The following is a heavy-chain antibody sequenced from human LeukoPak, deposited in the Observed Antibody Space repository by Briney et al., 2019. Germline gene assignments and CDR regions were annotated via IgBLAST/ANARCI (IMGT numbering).Heavy chain of an antibody. Sequence: SVKVSCKASGGTFSSYAISWVRQAPGQGLEWMGGIIPIFGTANYAQKFQGRVTITADESTSTAYMELSSLRSEDTAVYYCARLDEYSSSSRYYGMDVWGQGATVSVSS. V-gene: IGHV1-69*13. CDR3: ARLDEYSSSSRYYGMDV. CDR2: IIPIFGTA. J-gene: IGHJ6*02. CDR1: GGTFSSYA. D-gene: IGHD6-6*01.